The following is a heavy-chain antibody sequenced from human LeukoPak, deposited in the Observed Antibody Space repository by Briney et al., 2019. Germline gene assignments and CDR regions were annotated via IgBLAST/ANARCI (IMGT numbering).Heavy chain of an antibody. D-gene: IGHD3/OR15-3a*01. CDR2: IWYDGSNK. CDR1: GFTFRNYG. Sequence: GGSLRLSCAASGFTFRNYGMHWVRQAPGKGLEGVAVIWYDGSNKYYADSVKGRFTISRDNSKNTLYMQMNSLRDEDTAVYYCARGGVGLVIIPGWEYDYYGMDVWGQGTTVTVSS. J-gene: IGHJ6*02. CDR3: ARGGVGLVIIPGWEYDYYGMDV. V-gene: IGHV3-33*01.